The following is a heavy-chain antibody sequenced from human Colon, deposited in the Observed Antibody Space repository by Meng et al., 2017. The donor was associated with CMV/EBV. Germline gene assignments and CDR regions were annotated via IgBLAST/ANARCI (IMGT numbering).Heavy chain of an antibody. J-gene: IGHJ4*02. CDR3: AKVQAVGGTQTFDY. CDR2: LSGDGGGS. Sequence: ASGCNFSSCAISWVRQAPGKWLEWVSTLSGDGGGSYYTDSVKGRFTISRDNSKNTLYLQMNSLRVEDTAVYYCAKVQAVGGTQTFDYWGQGTLVTVSS. V-gene: IGHV3-23*01. CDR1: GCNFSSCA. D-gene: IGHD6-19*01.